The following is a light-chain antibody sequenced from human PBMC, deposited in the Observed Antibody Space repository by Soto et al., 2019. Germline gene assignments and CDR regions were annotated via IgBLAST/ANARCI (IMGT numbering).Light chain of an antibody. CDR2: DNN. CDR3: QSYDSSLSGYV. V-gene: IGLV1-40*01. Sequence: QSVLTQPPSVSGAPGQRVTISCTGSSSNIGAGYDVHWYQQLPGTAPKLLIYDNNNRPSGVPDRFSGSKSGTSASLAITGLQAEDEADYYCQSYDSSLSGYVXGTGTRSPS. CDR1: SSNIGAGYD. J-gene: IGLJ1*01.